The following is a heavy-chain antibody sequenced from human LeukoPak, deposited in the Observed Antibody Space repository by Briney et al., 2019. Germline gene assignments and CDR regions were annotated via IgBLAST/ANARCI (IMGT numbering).Heavy chain of an antibody. V-gene: IGHV4-34*01. Sequence: SETLSLTCAVYGGSFSGYYWSWIRQPPGKGLEWIGEINHSGSTNYNPSLKSRVTISVDTSKNQFSLKLSSVTAADTAVYYCARGKRTGGSGSYYKALYYYYGMDVWGQGTTVTVSS. CDR1: GGSFSGYY. D-gene: IGHD3-10*01. J-gene: IGHJ6*02. CDR2: INHSGST. CDR3: ARGKRTGGSGSYYKALYYYYGMDV.